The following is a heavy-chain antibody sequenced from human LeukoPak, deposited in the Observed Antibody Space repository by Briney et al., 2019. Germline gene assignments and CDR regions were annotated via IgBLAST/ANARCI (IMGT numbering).Heavy chain of an antibody. CDR3: ARPAPTGVDAFDI. CDR1: GYTFSTYH. CDR2: IDPSGGRT. D-gene: IGHD3-10*01. V-gene: IGHV1-46*01. Sequence: SVKVSCKASGYTFSTYHMHWVRQAPGQGLEWMGTIDPSGGRTSYAQKFHGRLAMTGDTPTSTVYMELNRLISDDTAVYYCARPAPTGVDAFDIWGQGTMVTVSS. J-gene: IGHJ3*02.